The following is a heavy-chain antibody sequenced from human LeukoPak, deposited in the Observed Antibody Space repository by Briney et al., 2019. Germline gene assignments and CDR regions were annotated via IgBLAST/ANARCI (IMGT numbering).Heavy chain of an antibody. J-gene: IGHJ4*02. CDR1: GGSISSSSYY. CDR3: ARGGGGSYHLYYFDY. CDR2: INHSGST. Sequence: PSETLSLTCTVSGGSISSSSYYWGWIRQPPGKGLEWIGEINHSGSTNYNPSLKSRVTISVDTSKNQFSLKLSSVTAADTAVYYCARGGGGSYHLYYFDYWGQGTLVTVSS. V-gene: IGHV4-39*07. D-gene: IGHD1-26*01.